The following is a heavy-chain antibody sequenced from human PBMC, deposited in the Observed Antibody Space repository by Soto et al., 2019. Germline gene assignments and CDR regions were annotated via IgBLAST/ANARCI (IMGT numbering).Heavy chain of an antibody. V-gene: IGHV3-30*18. J-gene: IGHJ4*02. CDR2: ISYDGSNK. CDR1: GFTFGTYG. CDR3: GKDRGHLVVVTAANVEK. D-gene: IGHD2-21*02. Sequence: QVQLVESGGGVFQPGRSQRLSCAASGFTFGTYGMHWVRQAPGKGLEWVAVISYDGSNKYYADYVKGRFTIARENSENTLSLQMSRLRAEDTAEYYCGKDRGHLVVVTAANVEKWGQGTVVTVSS.